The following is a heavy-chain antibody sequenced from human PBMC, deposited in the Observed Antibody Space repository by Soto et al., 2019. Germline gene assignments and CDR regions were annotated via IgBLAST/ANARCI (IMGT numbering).Heavy chain of an antibody. CDR3: ERYNFDIEMPRLCFFDY. CDR2: IYNSGST. D-gene: IGHD3-16*01. V-gene: IGHV4-31*03. J-gene: IGHJ4*02. CDR1: RGSITSSVYY. Sequence: SETLSLTCTVSRGSITSSVYYWSWIRQHPGKGLEWIGDIYNSGSTHYNPSLKSRVSILLDTSNNQFSLKLTSVTAADTAVYYCERYNFDIEMPRLCFFDYWCQGPFVTVFS.